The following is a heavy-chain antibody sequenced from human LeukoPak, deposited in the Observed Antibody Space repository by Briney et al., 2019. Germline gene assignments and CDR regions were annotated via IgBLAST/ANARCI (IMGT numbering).Heavy chain of an antibody. V-gene: IGHV3-21*01. CDR2: ISRSSSYI. Sequence: GGSLRLSCAASGFTFSSYSMNWVRQAPGKGLEWVSSISRSSSYIYYADSVKGRFTISRDNAKNSLYLQMNSLRAEDTAVYYCARETKGNYYDSRGPRGFDIWGQGTMVTVSS. CDR3: ARETKGNYYDSRGPRGFDI. CDR1: GFTFSSYS. D-gene: IGHD3-22*01. J-gene: IGHJ3*02.